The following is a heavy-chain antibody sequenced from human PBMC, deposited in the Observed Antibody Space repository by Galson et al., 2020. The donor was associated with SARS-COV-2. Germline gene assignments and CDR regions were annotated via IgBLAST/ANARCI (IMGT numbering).Heavy chain of an antibody. CDR1: GYTFTSYA. Sequence: AASVKVSCKASGYTFTSYAMNWVRQAPGQGLEWMGWINTNTGNPTYAQGFTGRFVFSLDTSVSTAYLQISSLKAEDTAVYYCARDNWEGAGSIAEDYWGQGTPVTVSS. CDR2: INTNTGNP. V-gene: IGHV7-4-1*02. J-gene: IGHJ4*02. D-gene: IGHD6-6*01. CDR3: ARDNWEGAGSIAEDY.